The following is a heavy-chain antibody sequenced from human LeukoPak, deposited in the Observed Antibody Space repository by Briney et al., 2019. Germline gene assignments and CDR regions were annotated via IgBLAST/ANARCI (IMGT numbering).Heavy chain of an antibody. D-gene: IGHD3-3*01. CDR3: AKDPWAYDSGPMMN. CDR2: ISYDGSNK. J-gene: IGHJ4*02. Sequence: PGGSLTLSCAASGFTFNSYGMHWLRQAPGKGLEGVAVISYDGSNKYYADSVRGRFTIYRDNSKNKLDLQMNSLRAEDTAVYCCAKDPWAYDSGPMMNWGQGTLVTVSS. V-gene: IGHV3-30*18. CDR1: GFTFNSYG.